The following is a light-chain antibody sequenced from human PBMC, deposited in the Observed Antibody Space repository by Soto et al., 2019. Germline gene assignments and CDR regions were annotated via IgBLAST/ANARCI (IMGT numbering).Light chain of an antibody. CDR3: AAWDDSLNGHYV. Sequence: QSVLTQPPSASGTPGQRVTISCSGSSSNIGSKFVYWLQQLPGTAPKVLLYRNNQRPSGVPARFSGSKSGTSASLAISGLRSEDEADYYCAAWDDSLNGHYVFGSGTKLTVL. CDR2: RNN. J-gene: IGLJ1*01. V-gene: IGLV1-47*01. CDR1: SSNIGSKF.